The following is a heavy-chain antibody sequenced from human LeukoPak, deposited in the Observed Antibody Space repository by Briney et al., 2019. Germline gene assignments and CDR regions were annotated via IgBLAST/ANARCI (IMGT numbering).Heavy chain of an antibody. Sequence: GGSLRLSCAASGFTFSSYAMSWVRQAPGKGLEWVSAISSSGGSTFNADSVKGRFTISRDNSKNTLYLQMNSLRAEDTAVYYXAKRGGLSSSSXXXXFDXXGQGXXVT. CDR1: GFTFSSYA. CDR3: AKRGGLSSSSXXXXFDX. D-gene: IGHD6-6*01. V-gene: IGHV3-23*01. CDR2: ISSSGGST. J-gene: IGHJ4*02.